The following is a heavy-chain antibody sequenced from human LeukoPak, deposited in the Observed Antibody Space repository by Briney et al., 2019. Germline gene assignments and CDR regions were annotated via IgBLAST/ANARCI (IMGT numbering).Heavy chain of an antibody. J-gene: IGHJ3*02. CDR3: ARHNKQQLAKPYDAFDI. Sequence: SETLSLTCTVSGGSISSSSYYWGWIRQPPRKGLEWFGSIYYSGCTYYNPSLKSRVTISVDTSKNQFSLKLSSVTAADTAVYYCARHNKQQLAKPYDAFDIWGQGTMVTVSS. CDR2: IYYSGCT. V-gene: IGHV4-39*01. D-gene: IGHD6-13*01. CDR1: GGSISSSSYY.